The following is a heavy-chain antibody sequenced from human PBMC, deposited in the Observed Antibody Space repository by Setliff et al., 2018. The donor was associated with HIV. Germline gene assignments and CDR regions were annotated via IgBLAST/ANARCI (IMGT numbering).Heavy chain of an antibody. D-gene: IGHD4-17*01. V-gene: IGHV1-8*02. CDR3: ARFLDHDYGDYRTYYFDF. CDR1: GYTFTNYD. CDR2: MNPNNGNT. J-gene: IGHJ4*02. Sequence: ASVKVSCKASGYTFTNYDINWVRQATGQGLEWMGRMNPNNGNTGYSQKFQGRVSMTRNTSISTAYMELSSLRSEGTAVYYCARFLDHDYGDYRTYYFDFWGQGTLVTVSS.